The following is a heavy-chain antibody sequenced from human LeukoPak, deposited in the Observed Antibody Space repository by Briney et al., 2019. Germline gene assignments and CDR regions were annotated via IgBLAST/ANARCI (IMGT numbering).Heavy chain of an antibody. D-gene: IGHD3-10*01. CDR1: GFSFSGYA. CDR2: ISGSGDGT. V-gene: IGHV3-23*01. CDR3: AKAGVLTLVRGVIVDY. J-gene: IGHJ4*02. Sequence: GSLRLSCAASGFSFSGYAMSWVRHGPGEGLGWVSAISGSGDGTYYADSVKGRFTISRDNSKNTLFLQMNSLRAEDTAVYYCAKAGVLTLVRGVIVDYWGQGTLVTVSS.